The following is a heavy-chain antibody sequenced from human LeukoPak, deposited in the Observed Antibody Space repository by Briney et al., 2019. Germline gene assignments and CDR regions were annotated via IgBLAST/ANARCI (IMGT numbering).Heavy chain of an antibody. CDR1: GFTFSRHG. CDR2: ISNDGSRK. V-gene: IGHV3-30*18. Sequence: GGSLRLSCAPSGFTFSRHGMHWVRQAPGKGLEWVAIISNDGSRKYYAHSVEGRFTISRDNSKNTLYLQMDSLRAEDTAVYYCAKSRSSGWYGVGDYWGQGTLVTVSS. CDR3: AKSRSSGWYGVGDY. D-gene: IGHD6-19*01. J-gene: IGHJ4*02.